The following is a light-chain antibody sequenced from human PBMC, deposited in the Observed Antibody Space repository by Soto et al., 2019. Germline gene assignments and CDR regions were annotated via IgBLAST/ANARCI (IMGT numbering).Light chain of an antibody. CDR2: SNN. J-gene: IGLJ2*01. Sequence: QSVLTQPPSASGTPRQRVTISCSGSSSNIGSNTVNWYQQLPGTAPKLLIYSNNQRPSGVPDRFSGSKSGTSASLAISGLQSEDVADYYCAAWDDSLNGPVFGGGTKLTVL. CDR1: SSNIGSNT. V-gene: IGLV1-44*01. CDR3: AAWDDSLNGPV.